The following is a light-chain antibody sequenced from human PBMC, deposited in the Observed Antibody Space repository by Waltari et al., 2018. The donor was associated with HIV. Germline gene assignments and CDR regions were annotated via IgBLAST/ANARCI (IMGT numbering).Light chain of an antibody. CDR3: SSYAGSNIWV. V-gene: IGLV2-23*02. CDR1: NSNVGSFNF. J-gene: IGLJ3*02. Sequence: QSALTQPASVSGSPGQSITISCTGTNSNVGSFNFVSWYQQHPGKAPRLMIYEVTKRPSGISNRFSGSKSVNTASLTISVLQAEDEAYYYCSSYAGSNIWVFGGGTKLTVL. CDR2: EVT.